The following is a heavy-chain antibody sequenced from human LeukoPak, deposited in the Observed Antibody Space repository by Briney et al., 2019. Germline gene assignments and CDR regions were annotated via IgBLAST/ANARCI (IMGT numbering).Heavy chain of an antibody. CDR2: INPNSGGT. V-gene: IGHV1-2*02. D-gene: IGHD1-26*01. J-gene: IGHJ4*02. CDR3: ARAPMWYSGNPGTFDY. Sequence: GASVKVSCKASGYTFTGYYMHWVRQAPGQGLEWMRWINPNSGGTNYAQKFQGRVTMTRDTSISTAYMELSRLRSDDTAIYYCARAPMWYSGNPGTFDYWGQGTLVTVSS. CDR1: GYTFTGYY.